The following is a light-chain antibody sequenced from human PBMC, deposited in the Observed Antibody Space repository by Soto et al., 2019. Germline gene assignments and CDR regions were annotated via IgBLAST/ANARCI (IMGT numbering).Light chain of an antibody. J-gene: IGLJ1*01. V-gene: IGLV2-14*01. CDR1: SSHVGGYNY. CDR3: TSYTSSFTHL. CDR2: EVS. Sequence: QSVLTXPASVSGSPGQSITISCTGTSSHVGGYNYVSWYQQHPGKAPKLMIFEVSNRPSGVSNRFSGSKSGNTASLTISGLQTEDEADYYCTSYTSSFTHLFGTGTKVTVL.